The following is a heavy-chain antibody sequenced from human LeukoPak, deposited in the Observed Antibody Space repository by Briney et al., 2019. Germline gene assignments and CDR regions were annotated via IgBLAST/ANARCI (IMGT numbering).Heavy chain of an antibody. CDR3: ARPSAFVDLNY. Sequence: PGGSLRLSCAASGFTFSSYLMHWVRQAPGKGLVWVSSINSDGSSTSYADSVKGRFTISRDNAKNTLYLQMNSLRAEDTAVYYCARPSAFVDLNYWGQGTLVTVSS. CDR2: INSDGSST. CDR1: GFTFSSYL. D-gene: IGHD6-6*01. J-gene: IGHJ4*02. V-gene: IGHV3-74*01.